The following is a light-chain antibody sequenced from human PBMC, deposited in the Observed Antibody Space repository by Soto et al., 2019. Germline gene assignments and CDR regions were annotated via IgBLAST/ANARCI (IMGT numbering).Light chain of an antibody. J-gene: IGKJ2*01. CDR3: KHYDGSPRT. CDR1: QSVRSNY. Sequence: ETVLTQSPGTVSLYPGEIATLSCTTSQSVRSNYLAWYQQKPGQAPRLVVYGVFNRATGIPDRFSGSGSGTDFTLTISGLDPEDSAVYYCKHYDGSPRTFGQGTKLEI. V-gene: IGKV3-20*01. CDR2: GVF.